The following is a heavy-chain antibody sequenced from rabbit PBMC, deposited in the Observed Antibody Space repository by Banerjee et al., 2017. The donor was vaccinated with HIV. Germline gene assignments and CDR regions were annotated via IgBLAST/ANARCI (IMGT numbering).Heavy chain of an antibody. CDR2: INTSTGNT. CDR1: GFSFSNKYV. D-gene: IGHD1-1*01. Sequence: QEQLEESGGDLVKPGASLTLTCTASGFSFSNKYVMCWVRQAPGKGLEWIACINTSTGNTVYASWAKGRFTISKTSSTTVTLQMTSLTAADTATYFCATYGSISGDFNLWGPGTLVTVS. CDR3: ATYGSISGDFNL. J-gene: IGHJ4*01. V-gene: IGHV1S45*01.